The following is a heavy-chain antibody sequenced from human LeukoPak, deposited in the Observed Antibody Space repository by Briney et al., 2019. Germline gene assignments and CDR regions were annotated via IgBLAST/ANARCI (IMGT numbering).Heavy chain of an antibody. Sequence: VASVKVSCKASGGTFSSYAISWVRQAPGQGLEWMGGIIPIFGTANYAQKFQGRVTITADESTSTAYMELSSLRSEDTAVYYCARDSYYDFWSGIANRGVDYYYYYMDVWSKGTTVTVSS. CDR2: IIPIFGTA. CDR1: GGTFSSYA. D-gene: IGHD3-3*01. J-gene: IGHJ6*03. V-gene: IGHV1-69*13. CDR3: ARDSYYDFWSGIANRGVDYYYYYMDV.